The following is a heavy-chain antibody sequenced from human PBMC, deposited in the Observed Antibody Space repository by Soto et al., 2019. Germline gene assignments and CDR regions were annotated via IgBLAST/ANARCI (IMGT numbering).Heavy chain of an antibody. Sequence: GGSLRLSCAASGFTFSSYAMSWVRQAPGKGLEWVSAISGSGGSTYYADSVKGRFTISRDNSKNTLYLQMNSLRAEDTAVYYCAKDRIVLMVYAIPPGYYFDYWGQGTLVTVSS. CDR2: ISGSGGST. CDR1: GFTFSSYA. D-gene: IGHD2-8*01. CDR3: AKDRIVLMVYAIPPGYYFDY. V-gene: IGHV3-23*01. J-gene: IGHJ4*02.